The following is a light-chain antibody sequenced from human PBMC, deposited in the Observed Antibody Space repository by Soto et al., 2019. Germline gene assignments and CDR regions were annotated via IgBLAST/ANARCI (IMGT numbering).Light chain of an antibody. Sequence: DIQMTQSPSTLSASVGDIVTITCRASQSISSWLAWYQQTAGKAPKLLIYDASSLESGVPSRFTGSASGTEFTLTISSLQPDDFATYYCQQYNSFPYTFGQGTKLEIK. CDR3: QQYNSFPYT. V-gene: IGKV1-5*01. CDR1: QSISSW. J-gene: IGKJ2*01. CDR2: DAS.